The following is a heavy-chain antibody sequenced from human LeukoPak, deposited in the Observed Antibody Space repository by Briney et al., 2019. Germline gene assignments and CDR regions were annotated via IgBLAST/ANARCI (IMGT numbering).Heavy chain of an antibody. Sequence: SETLSLTCTVSGGSIISSYYWGWIRQPPGKGLELIGTISYSGSTYDNPSLKSRVTISVDTSKNQFSLKLSSVTAADTAVYYCARGDVVVVAATYDYWGQGTLVTVSS. CDR1: GGSIISSYY. J-gene: IGHJ4*02. V-gene: IGHV4-39*07. CDR2: ISYSGST. D-gene: IGHD2-15*01. CDR3: ARGDVVVVAATYDY.